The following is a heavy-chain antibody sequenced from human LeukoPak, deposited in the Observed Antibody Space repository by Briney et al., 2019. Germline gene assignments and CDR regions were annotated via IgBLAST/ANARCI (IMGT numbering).Heavy chain of an antibody. CDR1: GYSISSNYY. V-gene: IGHV4-38-2*02. Sequence: SETLSLTCTVSGYSISSNYYWGWIRQPPGKGLEWTGEINHSGSTNYNPSLKSRVTISVDTSKNQFSLKLSSVTAADTAVYYCARHVLVAYYYYYYMDVWGKGTTVTISS. J-gene: IGHJ6*03. CDR2: INHSGST. CDR3: ARHVLVAYYYYYYMDV. D-gene: IGHD2-8*01.